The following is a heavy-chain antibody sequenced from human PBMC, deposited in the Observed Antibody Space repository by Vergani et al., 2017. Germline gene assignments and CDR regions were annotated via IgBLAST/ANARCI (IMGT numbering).Heavy chain of an antibody. Sequence: QVQLVESGGGVVQPGRSLRLSCAASGFTFSSYAMHWVRQAPGKGLEWVAVISYDGSNKYYADSVKGRFTISRDNSKNTLYLQMNSLRAEDTAVYYCAREDVAAFFDYWGQGTLVTFSS. J-gene: IGHJ4*02. CDR2: ISYDGSNK. CDR3: AREDVAAFFDY. V-gene: IGHV3-30-3*01. D-gene: IGHD3-16*01. CDR1: GFTFSSYA.